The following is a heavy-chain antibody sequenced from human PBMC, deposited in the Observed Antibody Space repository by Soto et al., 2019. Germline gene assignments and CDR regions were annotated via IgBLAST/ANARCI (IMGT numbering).Heavy chain of an antibody. CDR2: VSAYNGDT. Sequence: ASVKVSCTASGYTFTNHGISWVRQAPGQGLEWVGWVSAYNGDTKYAQKFQGRVTMTTDTPTTTAYMELRSLRSEDTAVYYCARDQGSYYYYGMDVWGQGTTVTVSS. J-gene: IGHJ6*02. CDR1: GYTFTNHG. D-gene: IGHD3-10*01. V-gene: IGHV1-18*01. CDR3: ARDQGSYYYYGMDV.